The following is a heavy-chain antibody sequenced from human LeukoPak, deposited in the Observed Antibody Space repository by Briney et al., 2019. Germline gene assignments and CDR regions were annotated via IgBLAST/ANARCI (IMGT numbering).Heavy chain of an antibody. V-gene: IGHV3-7*01. CDR3: ARGSGWLFDF. CDR1: GFTFSSHW. CDR2: IKPDGSEK. D-gene: IGHD6-19*01. J-gene: IGHJ4*02. Sequence: PGGSLRLSCAASGFTFSSHWMNWVRQAPGKGLEWVANIKPDGSEKYYVDSVKGRFTISRDDAKNSVFLQMNSLRAEDTAMYYCARGSGWLFDFWGQGTLVTVSS.